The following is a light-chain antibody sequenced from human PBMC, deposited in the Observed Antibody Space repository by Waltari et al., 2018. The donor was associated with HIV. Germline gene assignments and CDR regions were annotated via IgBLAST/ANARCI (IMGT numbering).Light chain of an antibody. J-gene: IGLJ3*02. V-gene: IGLV1-47*01. CDR2: RXS. CDR3: STWDDSLSHWV. Sequence: QSVLSQPPSASGTPGQNTSISCSGDISNIGNSYGYWYQQRPGMAPRPLLYRXSPRPSGVPDRFSGSKXXTSASLAISGLRXEDEADYHCSTWDDSLSHWVFGGGTKLTVL. CDR1: ISNIGNSY.